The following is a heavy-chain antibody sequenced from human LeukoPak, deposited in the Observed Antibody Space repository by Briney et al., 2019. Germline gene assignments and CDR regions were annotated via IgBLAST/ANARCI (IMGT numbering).Heavy chain of an antibody. J-gene: IGHJ4*02. CDR2: IYSGGST. D-gene: IGHD1-7*01. Sequence: GGSLRLSRAASGFTVSSNYMSWVRQAPGKGLEWVSVIYSGGSTYYADSVKGRFTISRDNSKNTLYLQMNSLRAEDTAVYYCAKVPRAELTYYFDYWGQGTLVTVSS. V-gene: IGHV3-53*01. CDR1: GFTVSSNY. CDR3: AKVPRAELTYYFDY.